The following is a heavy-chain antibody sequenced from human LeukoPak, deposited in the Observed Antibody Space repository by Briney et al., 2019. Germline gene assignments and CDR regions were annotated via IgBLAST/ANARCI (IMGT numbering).Heavy chain of an antibody. CDR2: IYPGDADV. J-gene: IGHJ6*02. D-gene: IGHD2-21*01. Sequence: GESLKISCKGSGYSFNTYWIAWVRQMPGRGLEWMGIIYPGDADVKYSPSFQGQVTISADKSISTAYLQWSSLKASDTAMYYCARLIPNYYGMDVWGQGTTVTVSS. CDR1: GYSFNTYW. V-gene: IGHV5-51*01. CDR3: ARLIPNYYGMDV.